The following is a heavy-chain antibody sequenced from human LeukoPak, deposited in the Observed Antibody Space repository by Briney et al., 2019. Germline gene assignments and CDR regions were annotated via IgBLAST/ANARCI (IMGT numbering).Heavy chain of an antibody. CDR1: GDSISTSNSY. Sequence: PSETLSLTCTVSGDSISTSNSYWGWIRQPPGKGLEWIGSIYYSGNTYYNASLKSRVTISVDTSKNQFSLKLTSVTAADTAVYYCARDHNWNYEGRAFDIWGQGTMVTVSS. V-gene: IGHV4-39*02. D-gene: IGHD1-7*01. J-gene: IGHJ3*02. CDR3: ARDHNWNYEGRAFDI. CDR2: IYYSGNT.